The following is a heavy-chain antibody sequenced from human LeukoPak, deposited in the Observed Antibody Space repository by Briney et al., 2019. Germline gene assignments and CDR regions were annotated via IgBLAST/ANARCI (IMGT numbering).Heavy chain of an antibody. D-gene: IGHD2-8*01. V-gene: IGHV1-69*05. CDR2: IIPIFGTA. J-gene: IGHJ4*02. CDR3: ARDLMVATGRPQPIDY. Sequence: ASVKVSCKASGGTFSSYAISWVRQAPGQGLEWMGGIIPIFGTANYAQKFQGRVTVTRDTSASTAYMELSSLTSEDTALYYCARDLMVATGRPQPIDYWGQGTLVTVSS. CDR1: GGTFSSYA.